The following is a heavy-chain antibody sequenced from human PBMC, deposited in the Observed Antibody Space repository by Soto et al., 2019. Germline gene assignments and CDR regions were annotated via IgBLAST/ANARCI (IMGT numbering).Heavy chain of an antibody. Sequence: PGGSLRLSCAASGFTFSSYGMHWVRQAPGKGLEWVALISYDGSNKFYADSVQGRFTISRDNSKNTLYLQMNSLRVEDTAVYYCARLNGYCVRGSCHGHYAMDVWGQGTTVTVS. CDR2: ISYDGSNK. J-gene: IGHJ6*02. V-gene: IGHV3-30*03. CDR3: ARLNGYCVRGSCHGHYAMDV. D-gene: IGHD2-15*01. CDR1: GFTFSSYG.